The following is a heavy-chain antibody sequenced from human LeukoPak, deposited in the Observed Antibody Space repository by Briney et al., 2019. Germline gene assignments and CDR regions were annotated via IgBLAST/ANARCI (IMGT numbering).Heavy chain of an antibody. CDR3: PKGRAGASYGYPGYFDY. CDR2: ISGSGGST. Sequence: PGGSLRLSCAASGFTFSSHAMSWGRQAPGKGLEWVSAISGSGGSTYYADSVKGRFTISRDNSKNTLYLQMNRLRAEDTAVYYCPKGRAGASYGYPGYFDYWGQGTLVTVSS. D-gene: IGHD5-18*01. J-gene: IGHJ4*02. CDR1: GFTFSSHA. V-gene: IGHV3-23*01.